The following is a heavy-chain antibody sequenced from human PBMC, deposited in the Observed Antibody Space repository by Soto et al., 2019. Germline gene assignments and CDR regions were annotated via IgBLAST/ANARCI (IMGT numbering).Heavy chain of an antibody. V-gene: IGHV3-30*18. CDR3: AKAERSHSSGRRSAFDI. D-gene: IGHD6-19*01. CDR1: GFTFSSYG. J-gene: IGHJ3*02. CDR2: ISYDGSNK. Sequence: QVQLVESGGGVVQPGRSPRLSCAASGFTFSSYGMHWVRQAPGKGLEWVAVISYDGSNKYYADSVKGRFTISRDNSKNTLYLQMNSLRAEDTAVYYCAKAERSHSSGRRSAFDIWGQGTMVTVSS.